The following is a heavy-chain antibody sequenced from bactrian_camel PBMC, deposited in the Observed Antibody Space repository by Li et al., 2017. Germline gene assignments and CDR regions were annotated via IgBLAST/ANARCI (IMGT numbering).Heavy chain of an antibody. CDR1: GITVSTFC. Sequence: HVQLVESGGDSVQAGGALRLSCVASGITVSTFCMGWLRQAPGKARESVATIETDGSATHADSVRGRFTISKDNAKNTLYLQMNSLKPEDTAKYYRAADFLQYCSTGRLNYWGQGTQVT. CDR3: AADFLQYCSTGRLNY. CDR2: IETDGSA. D-gene: IGHD6*01. V-gene: IGHV3S53*01. J-gene: IGHJ4*01.